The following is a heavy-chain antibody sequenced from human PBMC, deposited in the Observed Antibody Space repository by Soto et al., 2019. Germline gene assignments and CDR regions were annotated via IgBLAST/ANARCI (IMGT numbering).Heavy chain of an antibody. V-gene: IGHV4-38-2*01. CDR3: ARNLSTHFDS. CDR2: VYYSGST. J-gene: IGHJ4*02. CDR1: GYSISNGDY. Sequence: KASETLSLTCAVSGYSISNGDYWGWIRQAPGKGLERIGSVYYSGSTHYEPSLRGRISILVHTLNNQISLRLTYVTAADTAMYFCARNLSTHFDSLGPG.